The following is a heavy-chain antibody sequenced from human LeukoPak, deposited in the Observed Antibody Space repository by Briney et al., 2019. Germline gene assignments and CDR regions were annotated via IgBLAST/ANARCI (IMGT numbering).Heavy chain of an antibody. D-gene: IGHD4-17*01. V-gene: IGHV1-24*01. Sequence: GASVKVSCKVSGYTLTELSMHWVRQAPGKGLEWMGGFDPEDGETIYAQKFQGRVTMTEDTSTDTAYMELSSLRSEDTAVYYCAIRYGDYGGNWFDPWGQGTLVTVSS. CDR1: GYTLTELS. J-gene: IGHJ5*02. CDR2: FDPEDGET. CDR3: AIRYGDYGGNWFDP.